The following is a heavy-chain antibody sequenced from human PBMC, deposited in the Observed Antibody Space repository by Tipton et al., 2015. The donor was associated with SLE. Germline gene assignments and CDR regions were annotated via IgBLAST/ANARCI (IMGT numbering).Heavy chain of an antibody. V-gene: IGHV3-74*01. J-gene: IGHJ4*02. Sequence: SLRLSCAASGITFRNYWIHWVRQAPGKGLVWVSRINSDGSRIDYADSVKGRFMISRDNSKNTVYLQVNSLRAEDTAVYYCARDTNPTSFDYWGQGTPVTVSS. CDR3: ARDTNPTSFDY. CDR1: GITFRNYW. CDR2: INSDGSRI. D-gene: IGHD1-26*01.